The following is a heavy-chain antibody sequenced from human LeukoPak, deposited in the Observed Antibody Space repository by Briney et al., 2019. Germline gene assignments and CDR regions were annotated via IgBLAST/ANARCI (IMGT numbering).Heavy chain of an antibody. CDR2: INHSGST. Sequence: SETLSLTCAVYGGSFSGYYWSWIRQPPGKGLEWIGEINHSGSTNYNSSLKSRVTMSVDTSKNQFSLKLSSVTAADTAVYYCARGPWFRGSGSYYPRSFDYWGQGTLVTVSS. D-gene: IGHD3-10*01. V-gene: IGHV4-34*01. CDR1: GGSFSGYY. CDR3: ARGPWFRGSGSYYPRSFDY. J-gene: IGHJ4*02.